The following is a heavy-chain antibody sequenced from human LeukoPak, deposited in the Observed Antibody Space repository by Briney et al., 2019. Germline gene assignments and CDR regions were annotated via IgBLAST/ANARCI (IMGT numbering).Heavy chain of an antibody. CDR1: GFPFSSYS. Sequence: GGSLRLSCAASGFPFSSYSMTWVRPAPGKGLEWVANIKPDGTTKFYVDSEKGRFTISRDNALNSLYLQMNSLRAEDTAIYYCARSIPYGTTWYGRSDYWGQGTLVTVSS. D-gene: IGHD6-13*01. V-gene: IGHV3-7*03. J-gene: IGHJ4*02. CDR3: ARSIPYGTTWYGRSDY. CDR2: IKPDGTTK.